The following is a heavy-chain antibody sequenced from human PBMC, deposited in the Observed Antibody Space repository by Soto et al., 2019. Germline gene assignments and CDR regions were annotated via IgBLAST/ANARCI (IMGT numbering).Heavy chain of an antibody. D-gene: IGHD2-2*01. CDR1: GDSVSSNSAA. V-gene: IGHV6-1*01. CDR2: TYYRSKWYN. J-gene: IGHJ3*02. CDR3: ARDRSIELGYCISTSCFHDAFDI. Sequence: PSQTLSLTCAISGDSVSSNSAAWNWIRQSPSRGLEWLGRTYYRSKWYNDYAVSVKSRITINPDTSKNQFSLQLNSVTPEDTAVYYCARDRSIELGYCISTSCFHDAFDIWGQGTMVTVSS.